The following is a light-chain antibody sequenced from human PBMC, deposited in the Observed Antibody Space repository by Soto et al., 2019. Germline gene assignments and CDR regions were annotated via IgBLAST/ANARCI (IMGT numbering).Light chain of an antibody. CDR2: QAS. CDR3: QQRSDWPGLT. CDR1: QRISDY. Sequence: EIVLTQSPATLSLSPGERATLSCGASQRISDYLAWYQQRPGQAPRLLIFQASNRATGVPERFTGSGSGTDLTLTISSLEPEDFAVYYCQQRSDWPGLTFGGGTQVEIK. V-gene: IGKV3-11*01. J-gene: IGKJ4*01.